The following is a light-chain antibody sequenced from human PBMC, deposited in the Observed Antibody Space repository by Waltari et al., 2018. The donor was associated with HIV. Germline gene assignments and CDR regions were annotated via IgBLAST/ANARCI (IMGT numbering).Light chain of an antibody. CDR1: QGISNY. Sequence: DIQMTQSPSSPSASVGDRVTITCRASQGISNYLAWFQQKPGKVPKLLIYAASTFHSVVPSRFSGGGSVTDFSLTISCLQPEDVATYYCQKYNSDPPWTFGQGTKVELK. CDR2: AAS. V-gene: IGKV1-27*01. J-gene: IGKJ1*01. CDR3: QKYNSDPPWT.